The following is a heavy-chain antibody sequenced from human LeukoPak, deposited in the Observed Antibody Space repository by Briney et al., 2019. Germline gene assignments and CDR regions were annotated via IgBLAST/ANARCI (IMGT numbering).Heavy chain of an antibody. CDR2: IIPIFGTA. CDR1: GGTFSSYA. CDR3: EREVPAASGFDY. V-gene: IGHV1-69*13. J-gene: IGHJ4*02. D-gene: IGHD2-2*01. Sequence: SVKVSCKVSGGTFSSYAISWVRQAPGQGLEWMGGIIPIFGTANYAQKFQGRVTITADESTSTAYMELSSLRSEDTAVYYCEREVPAASGFDYWGQGTLVTVSS.